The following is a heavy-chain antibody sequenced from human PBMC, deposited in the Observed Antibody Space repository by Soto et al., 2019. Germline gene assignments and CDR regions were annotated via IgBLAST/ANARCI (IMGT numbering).Heavy chain of an antibody. D-gene: IGHD6-19*01. Sequence: ASVKVSCKASGYTFTRYAMHWVRQAPGQRLEWMGWINAGNGNTKYSQKFQGRVTITRDTSASTAYMELSSLRSEDTAVYYCARGVAGPLHWFDPWGQGTLVTVSS. CDR1: GYTFTRYA. J-gene: IGHJ5*02. CDR2: INAGNGNT. V-gene: IGHV1-3*01. CDR3: ARGVAGPLHWFDP.